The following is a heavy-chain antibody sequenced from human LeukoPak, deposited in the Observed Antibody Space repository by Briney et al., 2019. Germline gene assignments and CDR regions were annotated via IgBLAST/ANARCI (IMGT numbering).Heavy chain of an antibody. CDR3: AKWSGYDILTGYYGGFDY. Sequence: PGGSLRLSCAAPGFTFSSYAMSWVRQAPGKGLEWVSAISGSGGSTYYADSVKGRFTISRDNSKNTLYLQMNSLRAEDTAVYYCAKWSGYDILTGYYGGFDYWGQGTLVTVSS. CDR2: ISGSGGST. J-gene: IGHJ4*02. CDR1: GFTFSSYA. V-gene: IGHV3-23*01. D-gene: IGHD3-9*01.